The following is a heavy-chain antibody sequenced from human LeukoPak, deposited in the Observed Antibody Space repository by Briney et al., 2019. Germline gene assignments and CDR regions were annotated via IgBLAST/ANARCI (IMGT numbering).Heavy chain of an antibody. D-gene: IGHD6-13*01. CDR2: ISGDGGNA. CDR3: ARDAVYSSSWQYY. J-gene: IGHJ4*02. CDR1: GSTFSTYA. Sequence: PGGSLRLSCAASGSTFSTYAMSWVRQTPGKGLEWVSAISGDGGNAYYADSVKGRFTISRDNSKNTLYLQMNSLRAEDTAVYYCARDAVYSSSWQYYWGQGTLVTVSS. V-gene: IGHV3-23*01.